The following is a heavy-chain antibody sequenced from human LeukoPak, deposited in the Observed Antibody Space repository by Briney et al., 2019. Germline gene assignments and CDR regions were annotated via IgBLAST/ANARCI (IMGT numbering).Heavy chain of an antibody. J-gene: IGHJ4*02. CDR2: INSDGSST. D-gene: IGHD2-21*01. CDR3: AGDETFIVAYYVDY. Sequence: GGSLRLSCAASGFTFSSYWMHWVRQAPGKGLVWVSRINSDGSSTSYADSVKGRFTISRDNAKNTLYLQMNSLRAEDTAVYYCAGDETFIVAYYVDYWGQGTLVTVSS. V-gene: IGHV3-74*01. CDR1: GFTFSSYW.